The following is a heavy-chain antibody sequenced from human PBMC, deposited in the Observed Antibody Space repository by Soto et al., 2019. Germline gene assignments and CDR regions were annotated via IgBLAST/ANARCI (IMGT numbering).Heavy chain of an antibody. CDR2: INHSGST. Sequence: PSETLPLTCAVYGGSFSGYYWSWIRQPPGKGLEWIGEINHSGSTNYNPSLKSRVTISVDTSKNQFSLKLSSVTAADTAVYYCARGKRRNYYYGMDVWGQGTTVTVS. CDR1: GGSFSGYY. J-gene: IGHJ6*02. CDR3: ARGKRRNYYYGMDV. V-gene: IGHV4-34*01.